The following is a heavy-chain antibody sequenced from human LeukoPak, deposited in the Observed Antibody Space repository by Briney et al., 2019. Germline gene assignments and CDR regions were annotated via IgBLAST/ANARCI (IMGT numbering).Heavy chain of an antibody. CDR1: GYSFTSYW. Sequence: VESLRISCKGSGYSFTSYWISWVRQMPGKGLELMGRIDPSDSYSNYSPSFQGHVTISADKSISTAYLQWSSLKASDTAMYYCAIYYGSGSSFDYWGQGTLVTVSS. J-gene: IGHJ4*02. CDR2: IDPSDSYS. CDR3: AIYYGSGSSFDY. D-gene: IGHD3-10*01. V-gene: IGHV5-10-1*01.